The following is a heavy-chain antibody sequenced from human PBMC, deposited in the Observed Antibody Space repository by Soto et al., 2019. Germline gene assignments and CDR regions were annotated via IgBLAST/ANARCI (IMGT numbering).Heavy chain of an antibody. D-gene: IGHD3-22*01. CDR2: ISSSSSYI. J-gene: IGHJ4*02. Sequence: CGSLKLASASSGVTVSISVMDGVRQAPGKGLEWVSSISSSSSYIYYADSVKGRFTISRDNAKNSLYLQMNSLRAEDTAVYYCVRDYYDSSGYYPVAACWGQGTLVTVSS. V-gene: IGHV3-21*01. CDR1: GVTVSISV. CDR3: VRDYYDSSGYYPVAAC.